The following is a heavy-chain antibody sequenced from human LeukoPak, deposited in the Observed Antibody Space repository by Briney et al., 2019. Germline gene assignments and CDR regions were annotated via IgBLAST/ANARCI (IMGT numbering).Heavy chain of an antibody. D-gene: IGHD1-14*01. CDR3: AREVEDETGVYFDY. J-gene: IGHJ4*02. Sequence: MNWVRQAPGKGLEWVSVIYSGGSTYYADSVKGRFTISRDNSKNTLYLQMNSLRAEDTAVYYCAREVEDETGVYFDYWGQGTLVTVSS. CDR2: IYSGGST. V-gene: IGHV3-66*01.